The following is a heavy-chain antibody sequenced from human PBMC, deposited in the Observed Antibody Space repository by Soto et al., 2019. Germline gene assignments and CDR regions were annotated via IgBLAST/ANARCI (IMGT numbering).Heavy chain of an antibody. CDR2: ISGSGGST. CDR3: AKGTDYYYYDMDV. Sequence: EVQLLESGGGLVQPGGSLRLSCAASGFTFSSYAMSWVRQAPGKGLEWVSAISGSGGSTYYADAVKGRFTISRDNSKNKLYLQMNSLRAEDTAVYYCAKGTDYYYYDMDVWGKGTTVTVSS. CDR1: GFTFSSYA. V-gene: IGHV3-23*01. J-gene: IGHJ6*03.